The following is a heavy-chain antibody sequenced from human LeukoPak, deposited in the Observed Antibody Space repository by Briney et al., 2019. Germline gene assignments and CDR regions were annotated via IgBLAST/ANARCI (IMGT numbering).Heavy chain of an antibody. CDR2: ISSSGSTI. V-gene: IGHV3-48*03. D-gene: IGHD3-10*02. J-gene: IGHJ6*04. CDR3: AELGITMIGGV. Sequence: GGSLRLSCAASGFTFSSYEMNWARQAPGKGLEWVSYISSSGSTIYYADSVKGRFTISRDNAKNSLYLQMNSLRAEDTAVYYCAELGITMIGGVWGKGTTVTVSS. CDR1: GFTFSSYE.